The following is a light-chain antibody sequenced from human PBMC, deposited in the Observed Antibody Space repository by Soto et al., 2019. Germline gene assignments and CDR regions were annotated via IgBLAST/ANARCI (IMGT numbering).Light chain of an antibody. V-gene: IGKV3-20*01. CDR1: QSVSSSY. J-gene: IGKJ3*01. Sequence: EIVLTQSPGTLSLSPGERATLSCRASQSVSSSYLAWYQQKPGQAPRLLIYGASSRATGIPDRFSGSWSGTDFNLTISRLEPEDFAVYYCQQYGSSPLFTFGPGTKVDIK. CDR3: QQYGSSPLFT. CDR2: GAS.